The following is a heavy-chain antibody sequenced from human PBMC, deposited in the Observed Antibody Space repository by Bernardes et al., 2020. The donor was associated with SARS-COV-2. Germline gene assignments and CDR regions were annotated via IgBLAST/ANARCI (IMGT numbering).Heavy chain of an antibody. CDR2: ISSSTTYI. Sequence: GGCPRLSFAASGFTFSSYSMTWVRQAPGKGLEWVSSISSSTTYIYYADSVKGRFTISRDNAKNSLYLQMNSLRAEDTAVYYCARGAHHYYDSSGFMYSFDYWGQGTLVTVSS. J-gene: IGHJ4*02. D-gene: IGHD3-22*01. CDR1: GFTFSSYS. CDR3: ARGAHHYYDSSGFMYSFDY. V-gene: IGHV3-21*01.